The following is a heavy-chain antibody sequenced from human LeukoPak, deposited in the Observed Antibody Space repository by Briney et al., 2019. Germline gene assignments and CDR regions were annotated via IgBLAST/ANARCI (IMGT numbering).Heavy chain of an antibody. D-gene: IGHD4-17*01. V-gene: IGHV4-30-4*01. CDR1: GGSISSGDYY. Sequence: SQTLSLTCTVSGGSISSGDYYWSWIRQPPGKGLEWIGYIYYSGSTYYNPSLKSRVTISVDTSKNQFSLKLSSVTAADTAVYYCARDPTDGDYSGELIDYWGQGTLVTVSP. CDR3: ARDPTDGDYSGELIDY. CDR2: IYYSGST. J-gene: IGHJ4*02.